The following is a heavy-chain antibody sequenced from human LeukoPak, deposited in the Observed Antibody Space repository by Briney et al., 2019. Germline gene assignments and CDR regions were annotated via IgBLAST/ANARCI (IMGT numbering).Heavy chain of an antibody. J-gene: IGHJ4*02. CDR3: ARHGEMATKGVWY. CDR1: GGSISSSSYY. D-gene: IGHD5-24*01. V-gene: IGHV4-39*01. Sequence: PQTLSLTCTVSGGSISSSSYYWGWLRQPPGRGLEWIGSIYYSGSTYYNPSLKSRVTISADKSKSPAYLKLSTVTAEDTAVYYCARHGEMATKGVWYWGTGTLVTVS. CDR2: IYYSGST.